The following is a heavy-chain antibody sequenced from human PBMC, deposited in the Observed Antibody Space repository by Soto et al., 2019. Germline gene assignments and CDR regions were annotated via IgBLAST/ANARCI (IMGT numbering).Heavy chain of an antibody. Sequence: ASVKVSCKASGYNFNNYYIHWVRQTPGQGPEWIGVINPSRGLTTYSQRFQGRVSMTRDTSTTTVYMELSSLRSEDTAIYYCASDGCPSAARSGYMDVWGPGTEVTVSS. CDR3: ASDGCPSAARSGYMDV. D-gene: IGHD6-6*01. CDR2: INPSRGLT. J-gene: IGHJ6*03. V-gene: IGHV1-46*02. CDR1: GYNFNNYY.